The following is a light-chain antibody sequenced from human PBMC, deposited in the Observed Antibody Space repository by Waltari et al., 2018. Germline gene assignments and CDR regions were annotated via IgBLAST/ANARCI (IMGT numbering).Light chain of an antibody. J-gene: IGLJ1*01. CDR2: EVS. CDR3: ASYAGSRYV. V-gene: IGLV2-8*01. CDR1: SSDVGGYNY. Sequence: QSALTQPPSASGSPGQSVTISCTGTSSDVGGYNYVSWYQQHPGKVPKLMIYEVSNRPSGVPVRFSGSKSGNPASLTVAGLQAEDEADYYCASYAGSRYVFGTGTKVTVL.